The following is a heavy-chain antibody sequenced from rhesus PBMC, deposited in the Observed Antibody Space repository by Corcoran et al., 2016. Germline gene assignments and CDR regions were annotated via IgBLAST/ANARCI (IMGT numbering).Heavy chain of an antibody. Sequence: EVQLVESGGGLAKPGGSLRLSCAASGFTFSSYAMQWVHQAPGKGLEWVSAIGPGGDTYYADAVKGRFTISRDNAKNSLYLQMNSLRAEDTAVYYCAREVGSNHFDYWGQGVLVTVSS. CDR3: AREVGSNHFDY. V-gene: IGHV3-72*01. CDR2: IGPGGDT. D-gene: IGHD6-19*01. J-gene: IGHJ4*01. CDR1: GFTFSSYA.